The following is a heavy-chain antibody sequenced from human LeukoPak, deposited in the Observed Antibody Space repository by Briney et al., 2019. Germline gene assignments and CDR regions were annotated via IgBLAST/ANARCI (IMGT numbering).Heavy chain of an antibody. CDR1: GFTFSSYG. Sequence: GGSLRLSCAASGFTFSSYGMHWVRQAPGKGLEWVAFIRYDGSNKYYADSVKGRFTISRDNSKNTLYLQMNSLRAEDTAVYYCAKDRLQLVKYYFDYWGQGTLVTVSS. CDR2: IRYDGSNK. CDR3: AKDRLQLVKYYFDY. V-gene: IGHV3-30*02. D-gene: IGHD6-13*01. J-gene: IGHJ4*02.